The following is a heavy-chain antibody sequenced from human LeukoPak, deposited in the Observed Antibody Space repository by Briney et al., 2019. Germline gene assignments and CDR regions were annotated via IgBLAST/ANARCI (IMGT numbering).Heavy chain of an antibody. V-gene: IGHV4-59*08. CDR1: GGSISSYY. Sequence: SETLSLTCTVSGGSISSYYWTWIRQPPGKGLEWIGYIDYSGGTNYNPSLKSRVSISVDTSKNQFSLKLSSVTAADTAVYYCATYYYDSGSHYRYFDYWGQGTLVTVSS. CDR3: ATYYYDSGSHYRYFDY. CDR2: IDYSGGT. D-gene: IGHD3-10*01. J-gene: IGHJ4*02.